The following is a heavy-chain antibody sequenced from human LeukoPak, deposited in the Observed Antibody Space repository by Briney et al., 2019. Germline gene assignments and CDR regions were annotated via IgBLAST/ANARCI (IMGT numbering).Heavy chain of an antibody. J-gene: IGHJ6*03. CDR2: IYTSGST. CDR3: ARGVYWDVRSYYYYYMDV. V-gene: IGHV4-4*07. Sequence: PSETLSLTCTVSGGSISSYYWSWIRQPAGKGLEWIGRIYTSGSTNYNPSLKSRVTMSVDTSRNQFSLKLSSVTAADTAVYYCARGVYWDVRSYYYYYMDVWGKGTTVTVSS. D-gene: IGHD1-26*01. CDR1: GGSISSYY.